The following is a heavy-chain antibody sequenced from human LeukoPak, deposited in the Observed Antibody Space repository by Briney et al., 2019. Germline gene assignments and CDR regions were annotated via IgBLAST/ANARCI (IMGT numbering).Heavy chain of an antibody. CDR2: ISSSGSTI. CDR3: ARDFVSGSGSYYSPAYYYYGMDV. V-gene: IGHV3-48*03. Sequence: PGGPLRLSCAASGFTFSSYEMNWVRQAPGKWLEWVSYISSSGSTIYYADSVKGRFTISRDNAKNSLYLQMNSLRAEDTAVYYCARDFVSGSGSYYSPAYYYYGMDVWGQGTTVTVSS. J-gene: IGHJ6*02. CDR1: GFTFSSYE. D-gene: IGHD3-10*01.